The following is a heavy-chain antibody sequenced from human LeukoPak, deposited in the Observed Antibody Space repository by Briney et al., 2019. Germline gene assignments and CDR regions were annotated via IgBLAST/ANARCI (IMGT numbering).Heavy chain of an antibody. CDR2: IYHSGST. D-gene: IGHD6-13*01. V-gene: IGHV4-38-2*02. CDR3: ASYSSTGPILPL. J-gene: IGHJ4*02. CDR1: GYSISSGYY. Sequence: SETLSLTCTVSGYSISSGYYWGGSRQPPGKGLEWIGSIYHSGSTYYNPSLKSRVTISVDTSKNQFSRKLSSVTAADTGVYYCASYSSTGPILPLWGEGTLVTVSS.